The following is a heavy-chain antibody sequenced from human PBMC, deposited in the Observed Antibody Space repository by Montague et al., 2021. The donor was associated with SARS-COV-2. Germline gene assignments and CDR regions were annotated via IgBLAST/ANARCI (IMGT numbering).Heavy chain of an antibody. Sequence: SETLSLTCAVYGEAFIDYYWSWIRQSPGKGLEWIGEMHQRGATNYHPSLKSRATISVDTPNSQLSLRLNSVTAADTALYYCAGRQGVLYHLDIWGQGTLVTVSS. D-gene: IGHD2-8*01. CDR3: AGRQGVLYHLDI. CDR1: GEAFIDYY. V-gene: IGHV4-34*01. CDR2: MHQRGAT. J-gene: IGHJ4*02.